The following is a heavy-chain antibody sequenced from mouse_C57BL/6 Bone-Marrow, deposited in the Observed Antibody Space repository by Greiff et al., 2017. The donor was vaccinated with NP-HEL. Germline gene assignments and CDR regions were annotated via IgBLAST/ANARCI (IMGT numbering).Heavy chain of an antibody. V-gene: IGHV1-64*01. CDR2: IHPNSGST. CDR3: ASSLYYGNYYAMDD. CDR1: GYTFTSYW. Sequence: QVQLQQSGAELVKPGASVKLSCKASGYTFTSYWMHWVKQRPGQGLEWIGMIHPNSGSTNYNEKFKSKATLTVDKSSSTAYMQLSSLTSEDSAVYYCASSLYYGNYYAMDDWGQGTSVTVSS. J-gene: IGHJ4*01. D-gene: IGHD2-1*01.